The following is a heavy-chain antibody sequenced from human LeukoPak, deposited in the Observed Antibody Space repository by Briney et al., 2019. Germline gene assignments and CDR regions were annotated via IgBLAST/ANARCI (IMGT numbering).Heavy chain of an antibody. D-gene: IGHD2-15*01. J-gene: IGHJ3*02. CDR2: ISLSGDT. CDR3: ARDEGEYCSGGSCYDAFDI. Sequence: KPSETLSLTCAVSGGSINSSNWWSWVRQPPGKGLEWIGEISLSGDTNYNPSLKSRVIISVDTSKNQFSLKLSSVTAADTAVYYCARDEGEYCSGGSCYDAFDIWGQGTMVTVSS. CDR1: GGSINSSNW. V-gene: IGHV4-4*02.